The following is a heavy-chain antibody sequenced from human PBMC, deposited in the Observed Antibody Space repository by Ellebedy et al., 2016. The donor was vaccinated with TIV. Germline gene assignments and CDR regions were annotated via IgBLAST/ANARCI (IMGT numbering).Heavy chain of an antibody. V-gene: IGHV3-64D*06. Sequence: GGSLRLXCSTSGFTFSTFAMLWVRQAPGKGLEYVSVINNNGDRTYYADSVKGRFTLSRDNFRNMLYLQMNSLKEEDTAVYYCVKEAWTAVSYWGQGTLVTVSS. J-gene: IGHJ4*02. CDR3: VKEAWTAVSY. CDR2: INNNGDRT. CDR1: GFTFSTFA. D-gene: IGHD4-17*01.